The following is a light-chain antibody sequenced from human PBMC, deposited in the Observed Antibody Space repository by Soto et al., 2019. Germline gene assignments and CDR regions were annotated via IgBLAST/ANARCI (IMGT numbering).Light chain of an antibody. CDR1: SSDVGGYNY. V-gene: IGLV2-14*01. Sequence: QSVLTQPASVSGSPGQSITISCTGTSSDVGGYNYVSWYQQHPGKAPKLMIYDVSNRPSGVSNRFSGSKSGNTASLTISGCQAEDEADDDRCPYSSSSTHRVFGTGTKVTVL. CDR3: CPYSSSSTHRV. J-gene: IGLJ1*01. CDR2: DVS.